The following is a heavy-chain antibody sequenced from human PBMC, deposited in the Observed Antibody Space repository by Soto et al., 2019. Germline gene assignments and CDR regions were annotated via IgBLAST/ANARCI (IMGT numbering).Heavy chain of an antibody. J-gene: IGHJ3*02. Sequence: SVKVSCTASGFTFTISAMQWVRQARGQRLEWIGWIVVGSGNTNYAQKFQERVTITRGMSTSTAYMELSSLRSEDTAVYYCAAGAGTNLGIDAFDIWGQGTMVTVSS. CDR3: AAGAGTNLGIDAFDI. CDR1: GFTFTISA. D-gene: IGHD1-7*01. V-gene: IGHV1-58*02. CDR2: IVVGSGNT.